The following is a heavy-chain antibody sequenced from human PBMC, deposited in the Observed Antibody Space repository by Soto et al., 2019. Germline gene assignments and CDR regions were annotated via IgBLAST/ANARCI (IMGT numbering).Heavy chain of an antibody. V-gene: IGHV4-59*11. CDR2: ISDSGST. J-gene: IGHJ4*02. Sequence: PSETLSLTCTVSADSMNDHYWSWIRQPPGKGLEWIGYISDSGSTNYNPSLRSRVIISVDTSTKSFSLKMSSVTAADTAVYYCARDAYNSCYFDYWGQGALVTVSS. CDR1: ADSMNDHY. D-gene: IGHD1-1*01. CDR3: ARDAYNSCYFDY.